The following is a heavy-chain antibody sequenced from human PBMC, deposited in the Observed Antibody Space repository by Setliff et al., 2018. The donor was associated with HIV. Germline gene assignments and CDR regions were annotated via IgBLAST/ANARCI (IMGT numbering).Heavy chain of an antibody. V-gene: IGHV1-69*05. J-gene: IGHJ3*02. CDR2: IIPMFGTL. CDR3: ARGHSRGYGYSGSYGPFDI. CDR1: GGTFSSYA. Sequence: GASVKVSCQASGGTFSSYAINWVRQAPGQGLEWMGGIIPMFGTLNFAQKFQGRVTITTDESTSTAYMELNSLRSEDTAVYYCARGHSRGYGYSGSYGPFDIWGQGTMVTVSS. D-gene: IGHD1-26*01.